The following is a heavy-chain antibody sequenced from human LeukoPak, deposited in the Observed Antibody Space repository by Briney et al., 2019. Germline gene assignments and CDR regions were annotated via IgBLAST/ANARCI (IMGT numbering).Heavy chain of an antibody. J-gene: IGHJ5*02. Sequence: KPSETLSLTCTVSGGSISSGGYYWSWIRQHPGKGLEWIGYIYYSGSTNYNPSLKSRVTISVDTSKNQFSLKLSSVTAADTAVYYCAALSGGYYGSYHWGQGTVVTVSS. CDR2: IYYSGST. D-gene: IGHD3-22*01. CDR3: AALSGGYYGSYH. CDR1: GGSISSGGYY. V-gene: IGHV4-61*08.